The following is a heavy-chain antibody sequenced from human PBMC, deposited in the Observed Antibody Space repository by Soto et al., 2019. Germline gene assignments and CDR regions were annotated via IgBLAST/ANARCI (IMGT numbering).Heavy chain of an antibody. CDR2: INSGNGDT. J-gene: IGHJ1*01. CDR3: ARILRNRSEYFQH. V-gene: IGHV1-3*04. CDR1: GYTFAAYA. Sequence: ASVKVSCKASGYTFAAYAVHWVRQAPRQRLEWMGWINSGNGDTKYSQKFRGRVTITRDTSATTAYMELSSLRSEDTAVYYCARILRNRSEYFQHWGQGTLVTSPQ.